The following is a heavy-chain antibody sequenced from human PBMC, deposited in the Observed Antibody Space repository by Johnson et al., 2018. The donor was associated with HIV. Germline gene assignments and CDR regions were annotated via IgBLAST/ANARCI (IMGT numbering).Heavy chain of an antibody. J-gene: IGHJ3*02. CDR1: GFTFSSYW. CDR2: ISWNSGSI. V-gene: IGHV3-74*01. Sequence: VQLVESGVGLVQPGGSLRLSCAASGFTFSSYWMHWVRQAPGKGLVWVSRISWNSGSIGYADSVKGRFTISRDNAKNSLYLQMNSLRAEDTALYYCAKGGYDSEDAFDIWGQGTMVTVSS. CDR3: AKGGYDSEDAFDI. D-gene: IGHD3-22*01.